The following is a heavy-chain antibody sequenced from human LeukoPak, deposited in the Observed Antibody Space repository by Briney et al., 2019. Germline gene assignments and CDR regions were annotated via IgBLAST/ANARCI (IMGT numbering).Heavy chain of an antibody. J-gene: IGHJ4*02. CDR1: GFTFNDYW. V-gene: IGHV3-74*01. CDR2: INNDGSIT. CDR3: ARGPPGFRVGDY. D-gene: IGHD1-1*01. Sequence: GGSLRLSCAASGFTFNDYWMHGVRQAPGKGLVWVSHINNDGSITNYADSVKGRFTVSRDNAKSTVFLQMNSLRVEDTAVYYCARGPPGFRVGDYWGQGTLVTVSS.